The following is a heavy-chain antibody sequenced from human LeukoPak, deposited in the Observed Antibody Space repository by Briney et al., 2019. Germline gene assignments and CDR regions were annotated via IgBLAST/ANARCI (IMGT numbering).Heavy chain of an antibody. D-gene: IGHD6-19*01. V-gene: IGHV4-34*01. CDR2: INHSGST. CDR1: GGSFSGYY. Sequence: SETLYLTCAVYGGSFSGYYWIWIRKPPGKGLEWIGEINHSGSTNYNPSLKSRVTISVDTSTKQFSLKLSSVTAADTGIYYCARGVRIAVAHPHLDYWGQGSLVTVFS. CDR3: ARGVRIAVAHPHLDY. J-gene: IGHJ4*02.